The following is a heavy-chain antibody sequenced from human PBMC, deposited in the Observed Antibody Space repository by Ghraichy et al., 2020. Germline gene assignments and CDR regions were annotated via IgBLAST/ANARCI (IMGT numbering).Heavy chain of an antibody. J-gene: IGHJ4*02. CDR3: ARAGGSGWPHYLDN. D-gene: IGHD6-19*01. V-gene: IGHV4-61*09. Sequence: SLNISCNVSSGSISTNNYWAWIRQPAGKGLEWIGQVYMSGSTHYNPSLKSRVAISIDTSTNQFSLELTSVTAADTAVYYCARAGGSGWPHYLDNWGQGTLVTVSS. CDR1: SGSISTNNY. CDR2: VYMSGST.